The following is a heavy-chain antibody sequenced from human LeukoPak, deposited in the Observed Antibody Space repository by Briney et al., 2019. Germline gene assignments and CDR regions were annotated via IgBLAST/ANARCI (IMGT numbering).Heavy chain of an antibody. V-gene: IGHV3-7*05. CDR2: IKQDGGQK. Sequence: GGSLRLSCAASGFTFTNYCMSWVRQAPGEGLEWVANIKQDGGQKYYMDSVKDRFTISRDNAKNSVYLQMNSLRLEDTAVYFCARIGYSSSSLDYWGQGTLVTVSS. J-gene: IGHJ4*02. D-gene: IGHD6-6*01. CDR3: ARIGYSSSSLDY. CDR1: GFTFTNYC.